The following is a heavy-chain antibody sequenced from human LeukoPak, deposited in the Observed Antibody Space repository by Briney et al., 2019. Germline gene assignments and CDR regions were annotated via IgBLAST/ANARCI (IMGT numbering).Heavy chain of an antibody. CDR1: GFTFSNYG. J-gene: IGHJ4*02. Sequence: GRSLRLSCAASGFTFSNYGMHWVRQAPGKGLEWVAVIWFDGSNKYYADSVRGRFTISRDNSKNTLYLQMNSLRAEDTAVYYCAREMATDTYYFDYWGQGTLVTVSS. CDR2: IWFDGSNK. V-gene: IGHV3-33*01. D-gene: IGHD5-24*01. CDR3: AREMATDTYYFDY.